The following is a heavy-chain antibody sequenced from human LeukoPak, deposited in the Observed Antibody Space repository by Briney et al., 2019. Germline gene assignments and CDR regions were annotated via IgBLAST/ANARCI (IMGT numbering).Heavy chain of an antibody. CDR2: INPNSGGT. D-gene: IGHD6-13*01. CDR3: ARDRAAADWYYYYYMDV. V-gene: IGHV1-2*02. J-gene: IGHJ6*03. CDR1: GYTFTGYY. Sequence: GASVKVSCKASGYTFTGYYMHWVRQAPGQGLEWMGWINPNSGGTNYAQKLQGRVTMTRDTSISTAYMELSRLRSDDTAVYYCARDRAAADWYYYYYMDVWGKGTTVTVS.